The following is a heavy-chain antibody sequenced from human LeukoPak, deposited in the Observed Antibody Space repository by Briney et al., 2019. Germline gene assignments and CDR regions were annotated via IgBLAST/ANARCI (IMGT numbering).Heavy chain of an antibody. D-gene: IGHD5-12*01. Sequence: GGSLRLSCAASGFTFNSYWMNWVRQAPGKGLEWVANIKQDGSEKYYVDSVKGRFTISRDNAKNSLYLQMNSLGAEDTAVYYCARAWLRLGSYYFDYWGQGTLVTVSS. CDR1: GFTFNSYW. V-gene: IGHV3-7*01. CDR3: ARAWLRLGSYYFDY. CDR2: IKQDGSEK. J-gene: IGHJ4*02.